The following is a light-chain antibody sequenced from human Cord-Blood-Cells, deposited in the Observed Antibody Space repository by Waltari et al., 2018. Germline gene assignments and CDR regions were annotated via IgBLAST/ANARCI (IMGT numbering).Light chain of an antibody. CDR1: QSVSSY. V-gene: IGKV3-11*01. J-gene: IGKJ2*01. CDR3: QQRSNWYT. CDR2: DAS. Sequence: EIVLTQSPATLSLSPGERATLSCRASQSVSSYLAWYQQKPGQAPRLLIYDASNRATGIPARFSGSGSGTDFTLTIGSLEPEDFAVYYCQQRSNWYTFGQGTKLEIK.